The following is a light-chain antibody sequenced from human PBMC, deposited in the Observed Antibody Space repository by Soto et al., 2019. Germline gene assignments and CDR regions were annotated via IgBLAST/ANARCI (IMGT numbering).Light chain of an antibody. Sequence: SVLTQPPSASGTPGQRVTLSCSGSSSNIGSNTVNWYQQLPRTAPKLLIYSNNQRPPGVPDRFSGSKSGTSASLAISGLQSEDEADYYCAAWDDSLNGSYVFGTGTKLTVL. V-gene: IGLV1-44*01. CDR1: SSNIGSNT. J-gene: IGLJ1*01. CDR3: AAWDDSLNGSYV. CDR2: SNN.